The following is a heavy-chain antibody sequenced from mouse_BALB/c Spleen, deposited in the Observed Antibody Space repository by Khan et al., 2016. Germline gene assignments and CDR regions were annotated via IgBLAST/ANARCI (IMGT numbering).Heavy chain of an antibody. V-gene: IGHV1-54*01. CDR1: GYAFTNYL. CDR3: VRSPSYYGSSHPYAMDY. CDR2: INPGSGGT. D-gene: IGHD1-1*01. J-gene: IGHJ4*01. Sequence: QVQLQQPGAELVRPGTSVKVSCKASGYAFTNYLIEWVKQRPGQGLEWIGVINPGSGGTNYNEKYKGKATLTADKYSSTAYMQHSSQTSDASAVYVCVRSPSYYGSSHPYAMDYWGQVTSVTVSS.